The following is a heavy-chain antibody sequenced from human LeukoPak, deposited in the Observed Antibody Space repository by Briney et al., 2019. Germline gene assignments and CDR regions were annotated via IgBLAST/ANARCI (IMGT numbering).Heavy chain of an antibody. J-gene: IGHJ2*01. CDR3: AKDRTQWFGDLYWYFDL. CDR1: GFTFSSYA. Sequence: GGSLRLSCAASGFTFSSYAMSWVRQAPGKGLEWVSAISGSGGSTYYADSVKGRFTISRDNSKNTLYLQMNSLRAEDTAVYYCAKDRTQWFGDLYWYFDLWGRGTLVTVSS. D-gene: IGHD3-10*01. CDR2: ISGSGGST. V-gene: IGHV3-23*01.